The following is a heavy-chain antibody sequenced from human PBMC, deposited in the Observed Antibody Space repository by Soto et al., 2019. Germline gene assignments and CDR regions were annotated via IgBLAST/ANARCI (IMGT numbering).Heavy chain of an antibody. CDR2: IYWAGDK. J-gene: IGHJ5*02. D-gene: IGHD3-3*01. CDR1: GFSLSTSGAA. V-gene: IGHV2-5*02. Sequence: QINLIESGPTLVKPTQTLTLTCTFSGFSLSTSGAAVGWVRQPPGRALEWLALIYWAGDKRYNASLGNRLTITKDTSMNYVVRTLTNVDPADTATYYCAHRATITIFGLIIDNGIWFDPCGQGTRVIVSS. CDR3: AHRATITIFGLIIDNGIWFDP.